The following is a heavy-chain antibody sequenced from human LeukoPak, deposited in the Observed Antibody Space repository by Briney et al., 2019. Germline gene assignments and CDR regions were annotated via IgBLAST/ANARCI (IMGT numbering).Heavy chain of an antibody. V-gene: IGHV5-51*01. CDR1: GYSFTSYW. CDR3: ATRGYSYEGWFDP. CDR2: IYPGDSET. Sequence: GESLKISCKGSGYSFTSYWIGWVRQMPGKGLEWMGIIYPGDSETRYSPSFQGQVTISADRSISTAYLQWSSLKASDTAMYYCATRGYSYEGWFDPWGQGTLVTVSS. J-gene: IGHJ5*02. D-gene: IGHD5-18*01.